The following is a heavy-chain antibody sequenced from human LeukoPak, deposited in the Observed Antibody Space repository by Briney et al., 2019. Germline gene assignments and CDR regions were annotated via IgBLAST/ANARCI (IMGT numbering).Heavy chain of an antibody. Sequence: PSETLSLTCTVSGGSISSYYWSWIRQPPGKGLEWIGSIYYSGSTYYNPSLKSRVTISVDTSKNQFSLKLSSVTAADTAVYYCARHPGAVAATGAFDIWGQGTMVTVSS. V-gene: IGHV4-39*01. D-gene: IGHD6-19*01. CDR3: ARHPGAVAATGAFDI. J-gene: IGHJ3*02. CDR2: IYYSGST. CDR1: GGSISSYY.